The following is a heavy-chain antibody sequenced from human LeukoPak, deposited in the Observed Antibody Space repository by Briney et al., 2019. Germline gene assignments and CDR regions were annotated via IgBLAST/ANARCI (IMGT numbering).Heavy chain of an antibody. D-gene: IGHD4-17*01. CDR1: GFTFNNYA. Sequence: GGSLRLSCAASGFTFNNYAMNWVRQAPGKGLEWVSSISGGGETTYAADSAKGRFTISRDNSQNTLYLQMNSLRAEDTAVYYCARDYADYVGYFFFYYWGQGTLVTVSS. J-gene: IGHJ4*02. CDR3: ARDYADYVGYFFFYY. V-gene: IGHV3-23*01. CDR2: ISGGGETT.